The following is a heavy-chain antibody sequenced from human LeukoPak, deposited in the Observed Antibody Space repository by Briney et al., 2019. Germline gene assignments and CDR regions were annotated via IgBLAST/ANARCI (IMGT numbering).Heavy chain of an antibody. V-gene: IGHV1-18*01. D-gene: IGHD3-22*01. CDR2: ISAYNGNT. Sequence: GASVKVSCKASGYTFTSYGISWVRQAPGQGLEWMGWISAYNGNTNYAQKLQGRVTMTTDTSTSTAYMELRSLRSDDTAVHYCARGQLSYYYDSSGYFSAEYFQHWGQGTLVTVSS. J-gene: IGHJ1*01. CDR1: GYTFTSYG. CDR3: ARGQLSYYYDSSGYFSAEYFQH.